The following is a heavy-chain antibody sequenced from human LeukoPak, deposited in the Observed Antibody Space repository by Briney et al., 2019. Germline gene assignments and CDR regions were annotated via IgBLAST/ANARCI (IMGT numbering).Heavy chain of an antibody. V-gene: IGHV4-30-4*08. CDR1: GGSISSGDYY. Sequence: SETLSLTCTVYGGSISSGDYYWRWIRQPLGKGLEWIGYIYYSGSTYYNPSLKSRFTISVDTSKNQFSLKLSSVTAADTAVYYCARGICSGGSCYPDYWGQGTLVTVSS. J-gene: IGHJ4*02. CDR3: ARGICSGGSCYPDY. D-gene: IGHD2-15*01. CDR2: IYYSGST.